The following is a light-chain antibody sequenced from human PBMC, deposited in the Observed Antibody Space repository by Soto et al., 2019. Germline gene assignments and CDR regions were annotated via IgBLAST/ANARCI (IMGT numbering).Light chain of an antibody. CDR2: EVN. V-gene: IGLV2-18*02. J-gene: IGLJ2*01. CDR3: SSYTSGSTVV. Sequence: QSALTQPPSVSGSPGQSVTISCTGTSSAVGRYNRVSWYQQTPGTAPKLMIYEVNNHPSGVPDRFSGSKSGNTASLTISGLQAEDEADYYCSSYTSGSTVVFGGGTKLTVL. CDR1: SSAVGRYNR.